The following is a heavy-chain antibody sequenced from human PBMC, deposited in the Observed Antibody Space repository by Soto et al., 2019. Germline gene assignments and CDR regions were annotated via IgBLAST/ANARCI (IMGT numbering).Heavy chain of an antibody. CDR1: GFTFSDYY. CDR3: ARTGTAMVIADY. V-gene: IGHV3-11*06. D-gene: IGHD5-18*01. J-gene: IGHJ4*02. Sequence: GGSLRRSCAASGFTFSDYYMSWIRQAPGKGLEWVSYISSSSSYTNYADSVKGRFTISRDNAKNSLYLQMNSLRAEDTAVYYCARTGTAMVIADYWGQGTLVTVSS. CDR2: ISSSSSYT.